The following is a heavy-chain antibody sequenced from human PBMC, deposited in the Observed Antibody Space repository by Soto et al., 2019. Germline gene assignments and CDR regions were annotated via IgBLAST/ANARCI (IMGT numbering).Heavy chain of an antibody. CDR3: ARDPDPRSSGSF. Sequence: EVQLVESGGGLVKPGGSLRLSRAASGFTFSSYSMNWVRQAPGKGLEWVSSISSSSSYIYYADSVKGRFTISRDNAKNSLYLQMNSLRAEDTAVYYCARDPDPRSSGSFWGQGTLVTVSS. D-gene: IGHD6-19*01. J-gene: IGHJ4*02. V-gene: IGHV3-21*01. CDR2: ISSSSSYI. CDR1: GFTFSSYS.